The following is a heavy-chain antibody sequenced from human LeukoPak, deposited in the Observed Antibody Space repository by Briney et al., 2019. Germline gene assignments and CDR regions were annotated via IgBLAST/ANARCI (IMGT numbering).Heavy chain of an antibody. CDR2: INHSGST. CDR1: GGSFSGYY. V-gene: IGHV4-34*01. D-gene: IGHD4-17*01. CDR3: ARGSPTVTTRQVSGWYFDL. J-gene: IGHJ2*01. Sequence: PSETLSLTCAVYGGSFSGYYWSWIRQPPGKGLEWIGEINHSGSTNYNPSLKSRVTISVDTSKNQFSLKLGSVTAADTAVYYCARGSPTVTTRQVSGWYFDLWGRGTLVTVSS.